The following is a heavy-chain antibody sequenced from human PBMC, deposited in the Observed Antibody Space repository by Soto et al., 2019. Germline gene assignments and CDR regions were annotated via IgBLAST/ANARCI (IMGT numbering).Heavy chain of an antibody. CDR3: AKDRPMAKPLYYGMDV. CDR2: ISWNSGSI. D-gene: IGHD3-10*01. CDR1: GFTLDDYA. Sequence: PGGSLRLSCAASGFTLDDYAMHWVRQAPGKGLEWVSGISWNSGSIGYADSVKGRFTISRDNAKNSLYLQMNSLRAEDTALYYCAKDRPMAKPLYYGMDVWGQGTKVPVSS. V-gene: IGHV3-9*01. J-gene: IGHJ6*02.